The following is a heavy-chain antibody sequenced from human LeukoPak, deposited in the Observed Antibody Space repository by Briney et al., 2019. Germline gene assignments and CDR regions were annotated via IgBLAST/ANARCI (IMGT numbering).Heavy chain of an antibody. Sequence: PSETLSLTCTVSGGPISSYYWSWIRQPPGKGLEWIGYIYYSGSTYYNPSLKSRVTISVDTSKNQFSLKLSSVTAADTAVYYCARLPIAAAGTRTKSWFDPWGQGTLVTVSS. V-gene: IGHV4-59*12. CDR1: GGPISSYY. CDR3: ARLPIAAAGTRTKSWFDP. CDR2: IYYSGST. D-gene: IGHD6-13*01. J-gene: IGHJ5*02.